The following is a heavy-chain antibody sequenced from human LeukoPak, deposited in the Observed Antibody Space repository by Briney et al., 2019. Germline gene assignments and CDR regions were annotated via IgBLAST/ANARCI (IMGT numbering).Heavy chain of an antibody. Sequence: GASVTVSCKASGYTFTIYAMHWVRQAPGQRLEWMGWINAGNGNTKYSQKFQGRVTITRDTSASTAYMELSSLRSEDTAVYYCARDPGIVGASNFDYWGQGTLVTVSS. CDR2: INAGNGNT. D-gene: IGHD1-26*01. J-gene: IGHJ4*02. CDR3: ARDPGIVGASNFDY. CDR1: GYTFTIYA. V-gene: IGHV1-3*01.